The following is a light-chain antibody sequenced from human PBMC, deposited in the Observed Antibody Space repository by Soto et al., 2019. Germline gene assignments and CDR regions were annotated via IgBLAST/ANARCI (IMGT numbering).Light chain of an antibody. V-gene: IGKV1-33*01. CDR2: DAS. Sequence: DIQMTQSPSSLSASVGDRVTITCRASHDIYNYLNWYQQKPWKAPKLLIYDASNLETGVPSRFSGSDSGTECTFTISSLQSEDIATYYCQQHADLPITFGQGTRLEIK. CDR3: QQHADLPIT. CDR1: HDIYNY. J-gene: IGKJ5*01.